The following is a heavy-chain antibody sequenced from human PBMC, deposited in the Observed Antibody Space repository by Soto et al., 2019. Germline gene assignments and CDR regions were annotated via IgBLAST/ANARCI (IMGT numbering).Heavy chain of an antibody. J-gene: IGHJ6*02. CDR3: AKTRGAMIYAISVYGMDV. V-gene: IGHV3-23*01. CDR2: ISGSADST. D-gene: IGHD2-8*01. Sequence: GGSLRLSCAASGFSFRSFAMNWVRQAPGKRLEWVSIISGSADSTFYADSVKGRFTISRDNSKSTLYLQINSLRAEDTAVYYCAKTRGAMIYAISVYGMDVWGQGTTVTVSS. CDR1: GFSFRSFA.